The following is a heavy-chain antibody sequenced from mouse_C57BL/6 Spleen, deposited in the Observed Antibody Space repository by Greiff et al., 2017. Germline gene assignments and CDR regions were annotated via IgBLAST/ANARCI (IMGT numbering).Heavy chain of an antibody. CDR3: AREGTTEYFDV. CDR1: GFTFSDYG. Sequence: EVQLVESGGGLVKPGGSLKLSCAASGFTFSDYGMHWVRQAPEKGLEWVAYISSGSSTIYSADTVKGRFTISRDNAKKTLFLQMTSLRSEDTAMYYCAREGTTEYFDVWGTGTTVTVSS. V-gene: IGHV5-17*01. D-gene: IGHD1-1*01. CDR2: ISSGSSTI. J-gene: IGHJ1*03.